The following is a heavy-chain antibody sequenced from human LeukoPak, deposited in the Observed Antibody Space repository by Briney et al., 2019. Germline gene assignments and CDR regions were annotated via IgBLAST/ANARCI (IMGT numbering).Heavy chain of an antibody. J-gene: IGHJ4*02. CDR3: ARETLGWAFDY. CDR1: GFTFSSYG. V-gene: IGHV3-33*01. D-gene: IGHD6-19*01. Sequence: AGGSLRLSCAASGFTFSSYGMHWVRQAPGKGLEWVAAIWYDGSNKYYADSVKGRFTISRDNSKNTLYLQMNSLRAEDTAVYYCARETLGWAFDYWGQGTLVTVSS. CDR2: IWYDGSNK.